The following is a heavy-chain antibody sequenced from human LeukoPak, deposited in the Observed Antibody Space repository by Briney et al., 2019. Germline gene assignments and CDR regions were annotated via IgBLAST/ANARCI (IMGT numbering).Heavy chain of an antibody. J-gene: IGHJ5*02. D-gene: IGHD2-2*01. CDR2: IRYDGSNK. Sequence: GGSLRLSCAASGLTFSSYGMHWVRQAPGKGLEWVAFIRYDGSNKYYADSVKGRFTISRDNSKNTLYLQMNSLRAEDTAVYYCAKCLFPAAMAGWGFDPWGQGTLVTVSS. CDR3: AKCLFPAAMAGWGFDP. CDR1: GLTFSSYG. V-gene: IGHV3-30*02.